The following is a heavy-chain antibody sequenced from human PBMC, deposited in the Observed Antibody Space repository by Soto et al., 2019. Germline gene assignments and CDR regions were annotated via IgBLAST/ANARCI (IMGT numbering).Heavy chain of an antibody. CDR1: GYSFTIYW. V-gene: IGHV5-10-1*01. CDR2: IDPSDSYT. CDR3: ARHERITIFGVVHYYYYGMDV. Sequence: GESLKISCKGSGYSFTIYWISWVRQMPGKGLKWMGRIDPSDSYTNYSPSFQGHVTISADKSISTAYLQWSSLKASDTAMYYCARHERITIFGVVHYYYYGMDVWGARNTVT. D-gene: IGHD3-3*01. J-gene: IGHJ6*01.